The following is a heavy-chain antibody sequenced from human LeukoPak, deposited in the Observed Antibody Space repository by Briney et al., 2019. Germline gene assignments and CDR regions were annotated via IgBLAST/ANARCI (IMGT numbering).Heavy chain of an antibody. CDR2: IYSSGST. J-gene: IGHJ4*02. D-gene: IGHD1-26*01. CDR1: GASISGSNYH. V-gene: IGHV4-39*01. Sequence: SETLSLTCAVSGASISGSNYHWGWIRQPPGKGLERIGNIYSSGSTYYNASLQSRVTISIDTSKNQFSLRLNSVTAADTAMYYCAISGGYGLIDYWGQGTRVTVSS. CDR3: AISGGYGLIDY.